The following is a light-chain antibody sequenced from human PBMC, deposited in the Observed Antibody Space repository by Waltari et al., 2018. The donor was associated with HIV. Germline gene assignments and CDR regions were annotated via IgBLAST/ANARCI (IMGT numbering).Light chain of an antibody. V-gene: IGKV3-11*01. CDR1: QSVSSY. Sequence: EIVLTQSPATLSLSPGERATLSCRASQSVSSYLAWYHQKPGQAPRLLIYDASNSAPGIPARFSGSGSETDFTLTISSLEPEDFAVYYCQQRSNWPPALTFGGGTKVEIK. CDR2: DAS. J-gene: IGKJ4*01. CDR3: QQRSNWPPALT.